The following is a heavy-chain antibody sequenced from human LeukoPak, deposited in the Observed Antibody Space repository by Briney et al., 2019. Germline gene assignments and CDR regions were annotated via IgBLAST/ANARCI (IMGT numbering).Heavy chain of an antibody. CDR2: IKQDGSEK. J-gene: IGHJ4*02. Sequence: GGSLRLSCAASGFTFSSYWMGWVRQAPGKGLEWVANIKQDGSEKYYVDSVKGRFSISRDNAKNSLYLQMNSLRAEDPAVYYCAKVLTWGYVWGSPRVYFDYWGQGTVVTVS. V-gene: IGHV3-7*03. CDR1: GFTFSSYW. D-gene: IGHD3-16*01. CDR3: AKVLTWGYVWGSPRVYFDY.